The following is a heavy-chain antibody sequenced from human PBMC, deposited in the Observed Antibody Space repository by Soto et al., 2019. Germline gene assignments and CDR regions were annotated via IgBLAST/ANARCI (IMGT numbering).Heavy chain of an antibody. CDR1: GFPFSSYW. Sequence: EVQLVESGGDLVQRGGSLRLSCAASGFPFSSYWMHWVRHTPGKGLDWVARMSGDGVTTYYADSVTGRFTVSRDNAKNTLSLQISGLRAEDTAVYYCAREYYGFLTCYYTDYWGQGTLVSVSS. D-gene: IGHD3-9*01. CDR2: MSGDGVTT. V-gene: IGHV3-74*01. CDR3: AREYYGFLTCYYTDY. J-gene: IGHJ4*02.